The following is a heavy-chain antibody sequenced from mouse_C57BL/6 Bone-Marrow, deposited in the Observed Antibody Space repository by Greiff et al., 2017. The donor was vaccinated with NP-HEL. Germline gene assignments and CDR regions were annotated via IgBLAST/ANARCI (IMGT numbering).Heavy chain of an antibody. Sequence: QVQLQQPGAELVKPGASVKLSCKASGYTFTSYWMQWVKQRPGQGLEWIGEIDPSDSYTNYNQKFKGKATLTVDTSSSTAYMQLSSLTSEDSAVYYCARSPGNFYWYFDVWGTGTTVTVSS. D-gene: IGHD2-1*01. J-gene: IGHJ1*03. V-gene: IGHV1-50*01. CDR1: GYTFTSYW. CDR3: ARSPGNFYWYFDV. CDR2: IDPSDSYT.